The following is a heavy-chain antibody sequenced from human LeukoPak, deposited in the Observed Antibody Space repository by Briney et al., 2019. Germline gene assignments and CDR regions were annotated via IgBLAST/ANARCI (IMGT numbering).Heavy chain of an antibody. V-gene: IGHV3-21*01. CDR3: VLTSHLSSSPGIY. D-gene: IGHD6-13*01. CDR1: GFTFSSYS. CDR2: ISSSSSYI. Sequence: GGSLRLSCAASGFTFSSYSMNWVRQAPGKGLEWVSSISSSSSYIYYADSVKGRFTISRDNAKNSLYLQMNSPRAEDTAVYYCVLTSHLSSSPGIYWGQGTLVTVSS. J-gene: IGHJ4*02.